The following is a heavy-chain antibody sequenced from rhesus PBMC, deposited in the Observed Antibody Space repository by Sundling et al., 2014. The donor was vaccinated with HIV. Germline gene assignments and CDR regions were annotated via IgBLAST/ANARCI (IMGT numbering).Heavy chain of an antibody. CDR1: GGSISDSYR. CDR3: AREEWQLYVDY. Sequence: QVHLQESGPGMVKPSETLSLTCAVSGGSISDSYRWSWIRQPPGKGLEWIGSIYGSGSSTNYNPSLKSRVTLSVDTSKNQLSLKLSSVTAADTAVYYCAREEWQLYVDYWGQGVLVTVSS. V-gene: IGHV4S10*01. D-gene: IGHD1-44*02. J-gene: IGHJ4*01. CDR2: IYGSGSST.